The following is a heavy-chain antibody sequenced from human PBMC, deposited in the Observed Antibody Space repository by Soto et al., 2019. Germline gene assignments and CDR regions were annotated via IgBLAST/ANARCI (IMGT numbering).Heavy chain of an antibody. V-gene: IGHV4-39*01. D-gene: IGHD3-22*01. J-gene: IGHJ4*02. CDR2: IYYLGNT. Sequence: SVTMPVTCSVADGSSSNRPACCSRKSQTPGQGLEWVGSIYYLGNTYYNSSLGSRVVISVDKSKNQFSLKLSSVTAADTAVYYCAGLYPYESSGYHLNYWGQGTQLTVSS. CDR1: DGSSSNRPAC. CDR3: AGLYPYESSGYHLNY.